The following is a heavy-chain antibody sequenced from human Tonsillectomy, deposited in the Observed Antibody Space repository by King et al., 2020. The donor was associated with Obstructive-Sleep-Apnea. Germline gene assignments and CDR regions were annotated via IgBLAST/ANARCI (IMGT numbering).Heavy chain of an antibody. CDR3: ARDGSGSYHRFDY. V-gene: IGHV3-33*01. CDR1: GFTFSSYG. Sequence: VQLVESGGGVVQPGRSLRLSCAASGFTFSSYGMHWVRQAPGKGLEWVAVIWYDGSNKYYADSGKGRFTISRDNSKNTLYLQMNSLRAEDTAVYYCARDGSGSYHRFDYWGQGTLVTVSS. CDR2: IWYDGSNK. J-gene: IGHJ4*02. D-gene: IGHD3-10*01.